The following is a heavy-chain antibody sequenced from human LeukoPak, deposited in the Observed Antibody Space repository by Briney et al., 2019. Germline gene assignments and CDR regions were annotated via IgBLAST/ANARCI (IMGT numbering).Heavy chain of an antibody. CDR3: ARAPVGDGSQPGNYYYYMDV. CDR1: GGTFSSYA. J-gene: IGHJ6*03. Sequence: WASVKVSCKASGGTFSSYAISWVRQAPGQGLEWMGRIIPIFGTANYGQKFQGRVTITTDESTSTAYMELSSLRSEDTAVYYCARAPVGDGSQPGNYYYYMDVWGKGTTVTVSS. V-gene: IGHV1-69*05. D-gene: IGHD5-24*01. CDR2: IIPIFGTA.